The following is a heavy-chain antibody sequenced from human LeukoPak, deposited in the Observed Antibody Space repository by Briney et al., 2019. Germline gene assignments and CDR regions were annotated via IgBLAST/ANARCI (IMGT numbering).Heavy chain of an antibody. CDR3: ASTITMVRGVPRSY. J-gene: IGHJ4*02. D-gene: IGHD3-10*01. Sequence: PGGSLRLSCAASGFTFSSYGMSWVRQAPGKGLEWVSYISSSGSTIYYADSVKGRFTISRDNAKNSLYLQMNSLRAEDTAVYYCASTITMVRGVPRSYWGQGTLVTVSS. V-gene: IGHV3-48*04. CDR2: ISSSGSTI. CDR1: GFTFSSYG.